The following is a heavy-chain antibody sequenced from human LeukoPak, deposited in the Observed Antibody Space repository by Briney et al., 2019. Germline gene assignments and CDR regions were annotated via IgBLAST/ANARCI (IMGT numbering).Heavy chain of an antibody. V-gene: IGHV1-18*01. CDR1: GYTFTSYG. Sequence: ASVKVSCKASGYTFTSYGISWVRQAPGQGLEWMGWISAYNGNTNYAQKLQGRVTMTTDTSTSTAYMELRGLRSDDTAVYYCARDFASSGSYFRIYPAVDYWGQGTLVTVSS. CDR3: ARDFASSGSYFRIYPAVDY. D-gene: IGHD1-26*01. CDR2: ISAYNGNT. J-gene: IGHJ4*02.